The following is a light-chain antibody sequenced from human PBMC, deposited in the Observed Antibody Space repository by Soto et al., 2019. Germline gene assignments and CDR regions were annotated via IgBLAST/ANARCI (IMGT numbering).Light chain of an antibody. J-gene: IGKJ1*01. CDR3: MQGTHWPWK. V-gene: IGKV2-30*01. Sequence: DVGMTQSPLSLPVTLGQPASISCRSSQSLVYSNGNTHLNWFQQRPGQSPRRVIYKVSNRGSGVSVGVSGSGSRTDFILTNSRGEAEDVGVDYCMQGTHWPWKFGQGTKVEIK. CDR2: KVS. CDR1: QSLVYSNGNTH.